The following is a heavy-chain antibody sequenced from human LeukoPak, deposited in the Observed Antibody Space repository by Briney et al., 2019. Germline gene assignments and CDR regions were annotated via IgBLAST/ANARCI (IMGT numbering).Heavy chain of an antibody. CDR3: AAGLWFGELSGY. Sequence: YWGWIRQAPGKGLEWISYISLSGTIYYADSVKGRFTISRDNAKNSLYLQMNSLRAEDTAVYYCAAGLWFGELSGYWGQGTLVTVSS. D-gene: IGHD3-10*01. CDR1: Y. J-gene: IGHJ4*02. CDR2: ISLSGTI. V-gene: IGHV3-11*04.